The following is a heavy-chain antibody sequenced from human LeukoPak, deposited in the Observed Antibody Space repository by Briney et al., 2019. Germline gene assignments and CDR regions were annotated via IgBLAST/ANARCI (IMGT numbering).Heavy chain of an antibody. Sequence: HPWGSLRLSCAASGFTFRRYWMSWVRQAPGKGLEWVGNINEDESKEYYMDSVKGRFTISRDNAKNSLYLQMNSLRAEDTAVYYCTRDSPGYGAYDFDWGQGTLVTVSS. J-gene: IGHJ4*02. D-gene: IGHD5-12*01. CDR2: INEDESKE. CDR3: TRDSPGYGAYDFD. V-gene: IGHV3-7*04. CDR1: GFTFRRYW.